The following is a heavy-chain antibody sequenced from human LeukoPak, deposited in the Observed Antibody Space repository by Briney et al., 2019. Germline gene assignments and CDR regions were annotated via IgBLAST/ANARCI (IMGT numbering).Heavy chain of an antibody. CDR3: ARDIVVVVAANRLDQKFDP. CDR2: ISAYNGNT. J-gene: IGHJ5*02. V-gene: IGHV1-18*01. Sequence: ASVTVSCKASGYTFTSYGISWVRQAPGQGLEWMGWISAYNGNTNYAQKLQGRVTMTTDTSTSTAYMELRSLRSDDTAVYYCARDIVVVVAANRLDQKFDPWGQGTLVTVSS. D-gene: IGHD2-15*01. CDR1: GYTFTSYG.